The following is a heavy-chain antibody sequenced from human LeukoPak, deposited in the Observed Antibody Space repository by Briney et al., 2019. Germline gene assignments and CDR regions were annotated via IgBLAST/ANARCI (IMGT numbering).Heavy chain of an antibody. J-gene: IGHJ4*02. CDR3: ARRPTGDAKFDY. Sequence: SETLSLTCTVSGGSISSYYWSWIRQPPGKGLEWIGYIYSSGSTYYNPSLKSRVTISVDTSKNRFSLKLSTVTAADTAVYYCARRPTGDAKFDYWGQGTLVTVSS. CDR2: IYSSGST. CDR1: GGSISSYY. V-gene: IGHV4-59*08. D-gene: IGHD7-27*01.